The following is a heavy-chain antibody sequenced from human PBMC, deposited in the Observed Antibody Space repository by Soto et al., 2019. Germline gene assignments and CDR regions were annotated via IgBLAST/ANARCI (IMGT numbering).Heavy chain of an antibody. CDR3: ATRDSGRIY. Sequence: QVQLQESGPGLVKPSGTLSLTCAVSGVSISSHDWWTWVRQPPGKGLEWIGESHQSGNTNYNSSLESRVTISLDKSKNQLSLHLSSVTVADKAGYYCATRDSGRIYWGQGTLVTVSS. CDR2: SHQSGNT. J-gene: IGHJ4*02. V-gene: IGHV4-4*02. D-gene: IGHD6-13*01. CDR1: GVSISSHDW.